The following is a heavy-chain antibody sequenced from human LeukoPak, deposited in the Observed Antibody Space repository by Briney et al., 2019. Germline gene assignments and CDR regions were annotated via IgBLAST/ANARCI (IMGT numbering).Heavy chain of an antibody. CDR1: GGTFSSYA. CDR3: RVIVVVPASIRYYGMDV. Sequence: SVKVSCKASGGTFSSYAISWVRQAPGQGLEWMGGIIPIFGTANYAQKFQGRVTMTRNTSISTAYMELSSLRSEDTAVYYCRVIVVVPASIRYYGMDVWGQGTTVTVSS. CDR2: IIPIFGTA. J-gene: IGHJ6*02. D-gene: IGHD2-2*01. V-gene: IGHV1-69*05.